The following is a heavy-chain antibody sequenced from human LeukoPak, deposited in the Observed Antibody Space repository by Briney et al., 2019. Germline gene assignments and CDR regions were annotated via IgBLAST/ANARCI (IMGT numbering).Heavy chain of an antibody. CDR1: GXTFTNYG. Sequence: VTVSCATSGXTFTNYGINWVRQAPGQGLEWMGWIYAYNGNTNYAQKVQDRVTMTTDRSTNTVYMELRSLTSDDTAFYYCARRGYSSTWNVFYLDYWGQGTLVTVSS. V-gene: IGHV1-18*01. D-gene: IGHD6-13*01. CDR3: ARRGYSSTWNVFYLDY. J-gene: IGHJ4*02. CDR2: IYAYNGNT.